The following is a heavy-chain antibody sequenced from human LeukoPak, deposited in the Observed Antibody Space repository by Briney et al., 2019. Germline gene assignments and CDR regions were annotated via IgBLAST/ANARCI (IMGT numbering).Heavy chain of an antibody. CDR3: ARVGYSYGVTYYYYMDV. J-gene: IGHJ6*03. V-gene: IGHV4-61*02. Sequence: SETLSLTCAVSGGSTSSGSYYWSWIRQPAGKGLEWIGRIYTSGSTNYNPSLKSRVTISVDTSKNQFSLKLSSVTAADTAVYYCARVGYSYGVTYYYYMDVWGKGTTVTVSS. CDR1: GGSTSSGSYY. CDR2: IYTSGST. D-gene: IGHD5-18*01.